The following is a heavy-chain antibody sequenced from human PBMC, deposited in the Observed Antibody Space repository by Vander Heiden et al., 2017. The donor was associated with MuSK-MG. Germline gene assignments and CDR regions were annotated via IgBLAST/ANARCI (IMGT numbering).Heavy chain of an antibody. CDR3: ARPLGYCSGGSCYPGH. CDR2: IYSGGST. J-gene: IGHJ4*02. CDR1: GFTVSSNY. D-gene: IGHD2-15*01. Sequence: EVQLVESGGGLIQPGGSLRLSCAASGFTVSSNYMSWVRQAPGKGLEWVSVIYSGGSTYYADSVKGRFTISRDNSKNTLYLQMNSLRAEDTAVYYCARPLGYCSGGSCYPGHWGQGTLVTVSS. V-gene: IGHV3-53*01.